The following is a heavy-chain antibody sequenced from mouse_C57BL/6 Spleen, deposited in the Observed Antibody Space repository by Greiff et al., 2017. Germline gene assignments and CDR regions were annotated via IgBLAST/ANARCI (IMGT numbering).Heavy chain of an antibody. D-gene: IGHD2-4*01. J-gene: IGHJ2*01. V-gene: IGHV1-64*01. Sequence: VQLQQSGAELVKPGASVQLSCKASGYTFTSYWMHWVKQRPGQGLEWIGMIHPNSGSTNYNEKFKSKATLTVDISSSTAYMQLSSLTSEDSAVYYCARWDYDDHWGQGPTLTVSS. CDR3: ARWDYDDH. CDR2: IHPNSGST. CDR1: GYTFTSYW.